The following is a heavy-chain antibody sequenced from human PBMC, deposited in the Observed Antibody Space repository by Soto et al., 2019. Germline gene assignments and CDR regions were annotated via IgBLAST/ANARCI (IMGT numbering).Heavy chain of an antibody. Sequence: PSETLSLTCAVSGGSISSGGYSWSWIRQPPGKGLEWIGYIYHSGSTYYNPSLKSRVTISVDRSKNQFSLKLSSVTAADTAVYYGARGLSGYYSWFDPWGQGTLVTVSS. CDR1: GGSISSGGYS. CDR3: ARGLSGYYSWFDP. V-gene: IGHV4-30-2*01. CDR2: IYHSGST. D-gene: IGHD3-3*01. J-gene: IGHJ5*02.